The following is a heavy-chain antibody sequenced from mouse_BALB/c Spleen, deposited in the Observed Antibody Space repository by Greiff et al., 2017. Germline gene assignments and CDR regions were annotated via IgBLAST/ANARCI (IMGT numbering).Heavy chain of an antibody. CDR2: INPDSSTI. V-gene: IGHV4-1*02. D-gene: IGHD2-4*01. CDR1: GFDFSRYW. CDR3: ARLITMITIYAMDY. Sequence: EVKVIESGGGLVQPGGSLKLSCAASGFDFSRYWMSWVRQAPGKGLEWIGEINPDSSTINYTPSLKDKFIISRDNAKNTLYLQMSKVRSEDTALYYCARLITMITIYAMDYWGQGTSVTVSS. J-gene: IGHJ4*01.